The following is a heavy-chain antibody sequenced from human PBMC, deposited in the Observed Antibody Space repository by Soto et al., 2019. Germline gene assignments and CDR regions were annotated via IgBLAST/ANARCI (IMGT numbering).Heavy chain of an antibody. CDR1: GYTFTSYD. CDR2: MNPDSGNT. CDR3: ERGYGSGSPVHYNWFAT. J-gene: IGHJ5*02. Sequence: QVQLVQSGAEVKKPGASVKVSCKASGYTFTSYDINWVRQATGQGLEWMGWMNPDSGNTGYAQKFEGRVTMTRNTSIITAYMELSSLRSEDTSVYYGERGYGSGSPVHYNWFATWGQGPLVTVSS. D-gene: IGHD3-10*01. V-gene: IGHV1-8*01.